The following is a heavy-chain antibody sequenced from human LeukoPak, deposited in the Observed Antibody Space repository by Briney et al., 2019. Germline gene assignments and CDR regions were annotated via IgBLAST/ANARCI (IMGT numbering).Heavy chain of an antibody. V-gene: IGHV4-39*01. CDR2: IYYSGST. D-gene: IGHD6-19*01. CDR1: GGSISSSNYY. CDR3: ARHTSDWPHYYFDY. J-gene: IGHJ4*02. Sequence: SETLSLTCTVSGGSISSSNYYWGWIRQPPGKGLEWIGNIYYSGSTYYNPSLNSRVTISVDTSKNQFSLNLSSVTAADTALYYRARHTSDWPHYYFDYWGQGTLVTVSS.